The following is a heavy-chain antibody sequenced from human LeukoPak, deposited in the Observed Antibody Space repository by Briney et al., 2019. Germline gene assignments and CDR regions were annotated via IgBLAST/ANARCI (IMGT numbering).Heavy chain of an antibody. V-gene: IGHV4-38-2*02. CDR2: IYHSGST. CDR1: GYSISSGYY. CDR3: ARGPDGYNDY. D-gene: IGHD5-24*01. Sequence: SETLSLTCTVSGYSISSGYYWGWIRQPPGQGLEWIGSIYHSGSTYYNPSLKSRVTISVDTSKNQFSLKLSSVTAADTAVYYCARGPDGYNDYWGQGTMVTVSS. J-gene: IGHJ4*02.